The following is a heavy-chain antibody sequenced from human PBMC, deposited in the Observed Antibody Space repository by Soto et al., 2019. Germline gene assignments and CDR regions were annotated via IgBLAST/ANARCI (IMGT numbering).Heavy chain of an antibody. CDR2: ISGSGGST. D-gene: IGHD5-12*01. CDR3: AKDQGPSGYAVVYYFDY. CDR1: GFTFSSYA. J-gene: IGHJ4*02. V-gene: IGHV3-23*01. Sequence: GESLKISCAASGFTFSSYAMSWVRQAPGKGLEWVSAISGSGGSTYYADSVKGRFTISRDNSKNTLYLQMNSLRAEDTAVYYCAKDQGPSGYAVVYYFDYWGQGTLVTVS.